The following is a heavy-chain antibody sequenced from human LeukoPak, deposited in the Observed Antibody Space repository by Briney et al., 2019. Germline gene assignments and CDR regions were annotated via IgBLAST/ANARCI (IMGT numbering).Heavy chain of an antibody. J-gene: IGHJ4*02. CDR2: ISGSGGST. CDR1: GFTFSTYA. V-gene: IGHV3-23*01. CDR3: ARDPSRTLDY. D-gene: IGHD1-14*01. Sequence: PGGSLRLSCAASGFTFSTYAMSWVRQAPGKGLEWVSAISGSGGSTYYADSVKGRFTTSRDNSKNTVYLQMNSLRAEDTAIYYCARDPSRTLDYWGQGTLVTVSS.